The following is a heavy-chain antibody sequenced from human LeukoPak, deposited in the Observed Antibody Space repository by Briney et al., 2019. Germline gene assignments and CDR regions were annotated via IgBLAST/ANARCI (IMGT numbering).Heavy chain of an antibody. CDR2: IYYSGST. CDR1: GGSISSYY. D-gene: IGHD3-3*01. Sequence: SETLPLTCTVSGGSISSYYWSWIRQPPGKGLEWIGYIYYSGSTNYNPSLKSRVTISVDTSKNQFSLKLSSVTAADTAVYYCARVPRGAAPSGYFDYWGQGTLVTVSS. V-gene: IGHV4-59*01. J-gene: IGHJ4*02. CDR3: ARVPRGAAPSGYFDY.